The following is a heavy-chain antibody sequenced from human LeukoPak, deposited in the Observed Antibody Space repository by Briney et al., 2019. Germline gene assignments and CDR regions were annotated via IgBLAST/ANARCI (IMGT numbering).Heavy chain of an antibody. CDR1: RYSFTSYW. Sequence: GESLKISCKGSRYSFTSYWIGWVRQMPGKGLEWMGIIYPGDSDTRYSPSFQGQVTISADKSISTAYLQWSSLKASDTAMYYCARHGVATIPYFDYWGQGTLVTVSS. V-gene: IGHV5-51*01. CDR2: IYPGDSDT. J-gene: IGHJ4*02. CDR3: ARHGVATIPYFDY. D-gene: IGHD5-12*01.